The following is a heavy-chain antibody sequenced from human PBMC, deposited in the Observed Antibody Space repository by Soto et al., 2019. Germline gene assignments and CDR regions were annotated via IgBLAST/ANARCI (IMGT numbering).Heavy chain of an antibody. D-gene: IGHD2-2*03. V-gene: IGHV4-59*01. CDR2: IHYNGNT. CDR3: AREGNLGRWIQPLDS. Sequence: SVTLSLTYTVAGDSIVSYSWSCIRQPPGKGLEWIGNIHYNGNTKYSPSLKSRVTMSVDTSKNHFSLKLISVTTADTAVYFCAREGNLGRWIQPLDSWGQGTLVTVSS. CDR1: GDSIVSYS. J-gene: IGHJ4*02.